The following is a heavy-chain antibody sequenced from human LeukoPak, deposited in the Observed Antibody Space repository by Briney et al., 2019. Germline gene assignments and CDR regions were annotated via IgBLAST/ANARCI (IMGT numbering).Heavy chain of an antibody. V-gene: IGHV3-48*01. CDR2: ISSSSSTI. CDR3: AREVTGYYYGMDV. D-gene: IGHD5-18*01. Sequence: PGGSLRLSCAASGFTLSSYSMNWVRRAPGKGREGVSYISSSSSTIYYADSVKGRFTISRDNAKNSLYLQMNSLRAEDTAVYYCAREVTGYYYGMDVWGQGTTVTVSS. J-gene: IGHJ6*02. CDR1: GFTLSSYS.